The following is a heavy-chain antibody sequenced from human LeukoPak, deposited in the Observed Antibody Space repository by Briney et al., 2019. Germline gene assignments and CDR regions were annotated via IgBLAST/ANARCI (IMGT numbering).Heavy chain of an antibody. Sequence: ASVKVSCKASGYTFTGYFMHWVRQAPGQGLEWMGWISAYNGNTNYAQKLQGRVTMTTDTSTSTAYMELRSLRSDDTAVYYCARKAGQLLLDAFDIWGQGTMVTVSS. CDR2: ISAYNGNT. V-gene: IGHV1-18*04. CDR3: ARKAGQLLLDAFDI. CDR1: GYTFTGYF. D-gene: IGHD1-26*01. J-gene: IGHJ3*02.